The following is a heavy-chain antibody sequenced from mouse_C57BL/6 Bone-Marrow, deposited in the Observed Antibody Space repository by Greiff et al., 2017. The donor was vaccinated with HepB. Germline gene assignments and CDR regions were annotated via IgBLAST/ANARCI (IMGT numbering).Heavy chain of an antibody. CDR2: IHPNSGST. CDR3: ARYSGSSDSPWCAY. V-gene: IGHV1-64*01. CDR1: GYTFTSYW. D-gene: IGHD1-1*01. J-gene: IGHJ3*01. Sequence: QVQLQQPGAELVKPGASVKLSCKASGYTFTSYWMHWVKQRPGQGLEWIGMIHPNSGSTNYNEKFKSKATLTVDKSSSTAYMQLSSLTSEDSAVYFCARYSGSSDSPWCAYWGAGALGTVS.